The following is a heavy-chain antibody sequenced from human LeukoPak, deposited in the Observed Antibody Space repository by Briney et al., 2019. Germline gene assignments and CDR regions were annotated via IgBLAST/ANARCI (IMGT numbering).Heavy chain of an antibody. J-gene: IGHJ4*02. V-gene: IGHV4-34*01. CDR3: ARIWSGYWVINY. D-gene: IGHD3-3*01. CDR1: GGSFSGYY. Sequence: SETLSLTCAVYGGSFSGYYWSWIRQPPGKGLEWIGEINHSGSTNYNPSLKSRVTISVDTSKNQFSLKLSSVTAADTAVYYCARIWSGYWVINYWGQGTLVTVSS. CDR2: INHSGST.